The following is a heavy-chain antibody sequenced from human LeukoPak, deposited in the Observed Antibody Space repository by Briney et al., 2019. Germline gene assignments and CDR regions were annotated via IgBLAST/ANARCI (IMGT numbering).Heavy chain of an antibody. Sequence: GGSLRLSCAASGFTFRHYAMGWVRQAPGEGLEWIAAVSTSGDDTYFAGSVKGRFTISRFNSQNTMALQMNNLRGEDTAIYYCAKGSAAARPYYFDLWGQGTLVTVSS. V-gene: IGHV3-23*01. CDR1: GFTFRHYA. CDR2: VSTSGDDT. CDR3: AKGSAAARPYYFDL. J-gene: IGHJ4*02. D-gene: IGHD6-6*01.